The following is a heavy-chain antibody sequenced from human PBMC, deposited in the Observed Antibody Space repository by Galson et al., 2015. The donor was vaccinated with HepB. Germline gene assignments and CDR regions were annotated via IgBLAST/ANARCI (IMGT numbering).Heavy chain of an antibody. CDR3: AGDPSTRRWKVDAFDI. D-gene: IGHD1-1*01. CDR2: ISAYNGNT. J-gene: IGHJ3*02. CDR1: GYTFTSYG. Sequence: QSGAEVKKPGTSVKVSCKASGYTFTSYGISWVRQAPGQGLEWMGWISAYNGNTNYAQKLQGRVTMTTDTSTSTAYMELRSLRSDDTAVYYCAGDPSTRRWKVDAFDIWGQGTMVTVSS. V-gene: IGHV1-18*04.